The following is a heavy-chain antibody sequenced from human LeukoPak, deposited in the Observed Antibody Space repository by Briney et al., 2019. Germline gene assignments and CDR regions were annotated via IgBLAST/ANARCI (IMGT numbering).Heavy chain of an antibody. V-gene: IGHV3-23*01. CDR2: ISGTGGST. CDR1: GFTFTTYT. D-gene: IGHD6-19*01. Sequence: PGGSLRLSCAACGFTFTTYTMAWVRQAPGKGLEWVSTISGTGGSTAYAVSVKGRFTISRDNSKNTLYLQMNSLRAENTAIYFCVKHPSTGFYYFDFWGQGTLVTVSS. J-gene: IGHJ4*02. CDR3: VKHPSTGFYYFDF.